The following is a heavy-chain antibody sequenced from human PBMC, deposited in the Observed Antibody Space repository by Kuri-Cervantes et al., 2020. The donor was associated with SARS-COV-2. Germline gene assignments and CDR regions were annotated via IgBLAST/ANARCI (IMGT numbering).Heavy chain of an antibody. V-gene: IGHV4-39*07. J-gene: IGHJ4*02. D-gene: IGHD3-3*01. CDR2: IYYSGST. CDR3: ARGSNYDFWSGYSTFDY. Sequence: SETLSLTCTVSGGSISSSSYYWGWIRQPPGKGLEWIGSIYYSGSTNYNPSLKSRVTISVDTSKNQFSLKLSSVTAADTAVYYCARGSNYDFWSGYSTFDYWGQGTLVTVSS. CDR1: GGSISSSSYY.